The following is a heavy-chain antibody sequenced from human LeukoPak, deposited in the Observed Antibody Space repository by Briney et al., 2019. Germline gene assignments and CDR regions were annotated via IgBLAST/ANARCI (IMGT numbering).Heavy chain of an antibody. CDR3: AKDLSIVVVPAAIGRGYFDY. Sequence: GGSLRLSYAVSGFTFSSYAMSWVRQAPGKGLEWVSAISGSGGSTYYADSVKGRFTISRDNSKNTLYLQMNSLRAEDTAVYYCAKDLSIVVVPAAIGRGYFDYWGQGTLVTVSS. D-gene: IGHD2-2*02. CDR1: GFTFSSYA. CDR2: ISGSGGST. J-gene: IGHJ4*02. V-gene: IGHV3-23*01.